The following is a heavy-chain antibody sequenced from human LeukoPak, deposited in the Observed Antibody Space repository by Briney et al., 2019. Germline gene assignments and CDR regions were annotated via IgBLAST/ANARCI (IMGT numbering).Heavy chain of an antibody. Sequence: PGGSLRLSCAASGFTFTSYYMHWVRQAPGQGLEWMGIINPSGGSTSYAQKFQGRVTMTRDTSTSTVYMELSSLRSEDTAVYYCARELEPTPICPGYWGQGTLVTVSS. CDR3: ARELEPTPICPGY. CDR2: INPSGGST. D-gene: IGHD1-1*01. V-gene: IGHV1-46*01. J-gene: IGHJ4*02. CDR1: GFTFTSYY.